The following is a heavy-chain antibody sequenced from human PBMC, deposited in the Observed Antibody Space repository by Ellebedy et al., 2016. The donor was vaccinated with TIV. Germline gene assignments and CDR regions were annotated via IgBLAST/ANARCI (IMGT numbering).Heavy chain of an antibody. D-gene: IGHD4-17*01. CDR3: ARHDYGDYSGWFDP. V-gene: IGHV4-4*09. J-gene: IGHJ5*02. Sequence: SETLSLTCTVSGDSISSSYWSWIRQPPGKGLEWIGYIYSSGSTNYNPSLKSRVTISVDTSKNQFSLKLTSVTAADTAVYYCARHDYGDYSGWFDPWGQGTLVTVSS. CDR1: GDSISSSY. CDR2: IYSSGST.